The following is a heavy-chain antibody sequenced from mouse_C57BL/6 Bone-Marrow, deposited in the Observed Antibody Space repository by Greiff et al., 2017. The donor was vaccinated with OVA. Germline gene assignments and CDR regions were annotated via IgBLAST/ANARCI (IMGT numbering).Heavy chain of an antibody. J-gene: IGHJ2*02. CDR3: ARKGGYDGFDY. CDR1: GFSLTSYG. Sequence: QVQLKESGPGLVQPSQSLSITCTVSGFSLTSYGVHWVRQSPGKGLEWLGVIWSGGSTDYNAAFISRLSISKDNSKSQVFFKMNSLQADVTAIYYCARKGGYDGFDYWGQGTSLTVSS. CDR2: IWSGGST. V-gene: IGHV2-2*01. D-gene: IGHD2-2*01.